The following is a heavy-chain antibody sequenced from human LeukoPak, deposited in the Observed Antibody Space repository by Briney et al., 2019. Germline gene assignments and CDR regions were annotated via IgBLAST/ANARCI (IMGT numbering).Heavy chain of an antibody. D-gene: IGHD6-6*01. CDR1: GFTFSSYA. CDR2: ISGSGGST. V-gene: IGHV3-23*01. Sequence: PGGSLRLSCAASGFTFSSYAMSWVRQAPGKGLEWVSAISGSGGSTYYADSVKGRFTISRDNSKNTLYLQMNSLRAEDTAVYYCAKHLVGSSDYYYYMDVWGKGTTVTVSS. CDR3: AKHLVGSSDYYYYMDV. J-gene: IGHJ6*03.